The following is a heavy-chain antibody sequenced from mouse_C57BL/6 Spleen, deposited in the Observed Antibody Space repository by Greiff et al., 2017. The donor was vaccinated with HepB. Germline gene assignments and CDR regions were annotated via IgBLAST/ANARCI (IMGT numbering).Heavy chain of an antibody. CDR1: GYAFSSYW. CDR2: IYPGDGDT. CDR3: ARRGTGSTEFAY. D-gene: IGHD4-1*01. J-gene: IGHJ3*01. V-gene: IGHV1-80*01. Sequence: VQLQESGAELVKPGASVKISCKASGYAFSSYWMNWVKQRPGKGLEWIGQIYPGDGDTNYNGKFKGKATLTADKSSSTAYMQLSSLTSEDSAVYFCARRGTGSTEFAYWGQGTLVTVSA.